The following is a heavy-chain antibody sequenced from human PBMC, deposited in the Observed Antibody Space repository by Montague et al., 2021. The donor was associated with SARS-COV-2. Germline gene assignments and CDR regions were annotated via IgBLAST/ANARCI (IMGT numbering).Heavy chain of an antibody. Sequence: SETLSLTCTVSGGSISSYYWSWIRQPPGKGLEWIGYIYYSGSTNYNPSLKSRITISLDTSKNHFSLKLSSVTAADPAVYYCARQEMGLRFVYYFDLWGRGTLVTVSS. J-gene: IGHJ2*01. D-gene: IGHD5-12*01. CDR1: GGSISSYY. CDR2: IYYSGST. V-gene: IGHV4-59*01. CDR3: ARQEMGLRFVYYFDL.